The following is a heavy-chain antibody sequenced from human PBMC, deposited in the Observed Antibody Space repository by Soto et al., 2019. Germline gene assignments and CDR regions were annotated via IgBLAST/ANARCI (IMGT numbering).Heavy chain of an antibody. V-gene: IGHV3-33*01. CDR3: ARDTAGTVADY. CDR1: GFTFSSYG. Sequence: GGSLRLSCAASGFTFSSYGMHWVRQAPGKGLEWVAVIWYDGSNKYYADSVKGRFTISRDNSKNTLYLQMNSLRAEDTAVYYCARDTAGTVADYWGQGALVTVSS. CDR2: IWYDGSNK. J-gene: IGHJ4*02. D-gene: IGHD6-19*01.